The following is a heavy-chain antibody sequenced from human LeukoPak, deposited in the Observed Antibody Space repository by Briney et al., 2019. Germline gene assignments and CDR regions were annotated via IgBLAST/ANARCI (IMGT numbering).Heavy chain of an antibody. CDR2: ISYDGSNK. CDR1: GFTFSSSW. J-gene: IGHJ4*02. CDR3: ARDQKETYVDY. V-gene: IGHV3-30-3*01. Sequence: GGSLRLSCAASGFTFSSSWMNWVRQAPGKGLEWVAVISYDGSNKYYADSVKGRFTISRDNSKNTLYLQMNSLRAEDTAVYYCARDQKETYVDYWGQGTLVTVSS. D-gene: IGHD5-24*01.